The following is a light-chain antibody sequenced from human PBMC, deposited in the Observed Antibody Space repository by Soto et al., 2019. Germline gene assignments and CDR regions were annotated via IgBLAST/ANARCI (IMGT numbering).Light chain of an antibody. J-gene: IGKJ1*01. CDR1: QSVSNNY. V-gene: IGKV3-20*01. CDR3: QQYGSSGT. Sequence: EVVMTQSPATLSVSPGERVTLSCRASQSVSNNYLAWYQQKPGQAPRLLIYGASNRATGIPDRSSGSGSGTDFTLTISRLEPEDFAVYYCQQYGSSGTFGQGTKVDIK. CDR2: GAS.